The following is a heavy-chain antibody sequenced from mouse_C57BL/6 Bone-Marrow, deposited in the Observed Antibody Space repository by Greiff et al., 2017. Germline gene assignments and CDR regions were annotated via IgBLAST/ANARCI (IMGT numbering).Heavy chain of an antibody. V-gene: IGHV3-1*01. CDR2: ISYSGST. D-gene: IGHD2-3*01. CDR1: GYSITSGYD. Sequence: EVQLKESGPGMVKPSQSLSLTCTVTGYSITSGYDWHWIRHFPGNKLEWMGYISYSGSTNYNPSLKSRISITHDTSKNHFFLKLNSVTTEDTATYYCARPYDGYYVWFAYWGQGTLVTVSA. CDR3: ARPYDGYYVWFAY. J-gene: IGHJ3*01.